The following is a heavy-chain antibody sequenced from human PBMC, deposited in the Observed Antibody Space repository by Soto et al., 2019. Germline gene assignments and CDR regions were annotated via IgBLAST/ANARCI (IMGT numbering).Heavy chain of an antibody. CDR3: ARAYSDAFDI. CDR2: ISSSGTGI. CDR1: GFTFRDYY. V-gene: IGHV3-11*01. J-gene: IGHJ3*02. Sequence: SLRLSCAASGFTFRDYYMTWIRQAPGKGLEWVSYISSSGTGIYYPDSVKGRFTISRDNAKNSLYLQMSSLRAEDTAVYYCARAYSDAFDIWGQGTMVTVSS. D-gene: IGHD2-15*01.